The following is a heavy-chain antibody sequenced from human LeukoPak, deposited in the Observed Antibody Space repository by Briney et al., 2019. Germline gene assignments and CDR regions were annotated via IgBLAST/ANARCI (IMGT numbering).Heavy chain of an antibody. D-gene: IGHD2-15*01. J-gene: IGHJ6*02. CDR1: GYSFTSCW. CDR3: ARSKFYCSGGSCSRAEDYYYYGMDV. Sequence: GESLKISCKGSGYSFTSCWIGWVRQMPGKGLEWMGIIYPGDSDTRYSPSFQGQVTISADKSISTSHLQWSSLKASDTAMYYCARSKFYCSGGSCSRAEDYYYYGMDVWGQGTTVTVSS. V-gene: IGHV5-51*01. CDR2: IYPGDSDT.